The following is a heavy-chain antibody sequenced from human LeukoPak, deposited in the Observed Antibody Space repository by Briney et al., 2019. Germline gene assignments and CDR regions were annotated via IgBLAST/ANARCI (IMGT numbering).Heavy chain of an antibody. V-gene: IGHV3-53*05. J-gene: IGHJ5*02. CDR1: GFTVSSNY. Sequence: GGSLRLSCAASGFTVSSNYMSWVRQAPGKGLEWVSVIYSGGSTYYADSVKGRFAISRDNSKNTLYLQMNSLRAEDTAVYYCARAGRGMAASFPTRRWFDPWGQGTLVTVSS. CDR3: ARAGRGMAASFPTRRWFDP. CDR2: IYSGGST. D-gene: IGHD6-13*01.